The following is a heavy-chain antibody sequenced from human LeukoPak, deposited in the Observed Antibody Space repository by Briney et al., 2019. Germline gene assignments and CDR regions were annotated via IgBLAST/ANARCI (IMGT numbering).Heavy chain of an antibody. Sequence: SETLSLTCTVPGGSFSNYYWSWPRQSPGKGLEWIGYIYYTETSYNPSLKSRVTISPDTSKNQFSLKLYSVTAADTAVYYCATRKLGNDDWGQGTLVTVAS. V-gene: IGHV4-59*01. CDR2: IYYTET. D-gene: IGHD7-27*01. J-gene: IGHJ4*02. CDR3: ATRKLGNDD. CDR1: GGSFSNYY.